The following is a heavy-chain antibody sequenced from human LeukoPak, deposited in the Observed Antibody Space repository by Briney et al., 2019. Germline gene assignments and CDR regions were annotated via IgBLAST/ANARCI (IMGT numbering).Heavy chain of an antibody. J-gene: IGHJ4*02. CDR1: GFTFSSYA. V-gene: IGHV3-30-3*01. CDR2: ISYDGSNK. Sequence: PGRSLRLSCAASGFTFSSYAMHWVRQAPGKGLEGVAVISYDGSNKYYADSVKGRFTISRDNSKNTLYLQMNSLRAEDTAVYYCAREKGGQLYYFDYWGQGTLVTVSS. CDR3: AREKGGQLYYFDY. D-gene: IGHD2-2*01.